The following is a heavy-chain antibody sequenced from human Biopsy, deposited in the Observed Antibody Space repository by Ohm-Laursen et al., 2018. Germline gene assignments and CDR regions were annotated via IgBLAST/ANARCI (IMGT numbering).Heavy chain of an antibody. Sequence: SETLSLTCTVSGDSISSDFWSWIRQTPGKGLEWIGYISYTGDTNYNPSLESRITISLDTSKNQFSLMLSSVTAADTAVYYCVRGVDYYDPYHYYALDVWGQGTTVTVSS. CDR1: GDSISSDF. D-gene: IGHD3-22*01. J-gene: IGHJ6*02. CDR3: VRGVDYYDPYHYYALDV. CDR2: ISYTGDT. V-gene: IGHV4-59*08.